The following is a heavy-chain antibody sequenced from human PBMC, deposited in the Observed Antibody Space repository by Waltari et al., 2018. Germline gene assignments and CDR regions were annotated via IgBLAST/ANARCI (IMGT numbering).Heavy chain of an antibody. D-gene: IGHD3-22*01. J-gene: IGHJ4*02. V-gene: IGHV1-18*01. CDR3: ARDLGYDSSGYPLPFGY. CDR2: VSAYNGNT. CDR1: GYTFTSYG. Sequence: QVQLVQSGAEVKKPGASVKVSCKASGYTFTSYGISWVRQAPGQGLEWMGWVSAYNGNTNYAQKLQGRVTMTTDTSTSTAYMELRSLRSDDTAVYYCARDLGYDSSGYPLPFGYWGQGTLVTVSS.